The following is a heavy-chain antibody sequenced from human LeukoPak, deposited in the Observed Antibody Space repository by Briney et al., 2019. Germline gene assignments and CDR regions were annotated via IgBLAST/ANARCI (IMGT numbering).Heavy chain of an antibody. V-gene: IGHV4-59*01. CDR3: ARVVAPHWYFDL. J-gene: IGHJ2*01. Sequence: SETLSLTCTVSGGSISSYYWSWIRQPPGKGLEWIGYIYYSGSTNYNPSLKSRVTISVDTSKNQFSLKLSSVTAADTAVYYCARVVAPHWYFDLWGRGTLVTVSS. D-gene: IGHD2-15*01. CDR2: IYYSGST. CDR1: GGSISSYY.